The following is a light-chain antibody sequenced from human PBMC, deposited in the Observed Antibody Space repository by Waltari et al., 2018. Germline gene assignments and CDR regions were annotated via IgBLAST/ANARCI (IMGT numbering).Light chain of an antibody. CDR3: VQTIAFPYS. J-gene: IGKJ2*03. Sequence: DIVMTQTPLSLPITPGEPASIPCMSSQSLLHSNGNTYFHWYLQKPGPSPQLLIYGGSNRASAVPDRFSGSGSGTDVTLKISKVEAEDVGVYYCVQTIAFPYSFGQGTKVEIK. V-gene: IGKV2-40*01. CDR1: QSLLHSNGNTY. CDR2: GGS.